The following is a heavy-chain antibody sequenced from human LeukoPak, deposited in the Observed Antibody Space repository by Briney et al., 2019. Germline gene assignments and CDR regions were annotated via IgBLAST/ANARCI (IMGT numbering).Heavy chain of an antibody. J-gene: IGHJ5*02. Sequence: GGSLRLSCAASGFAFDDYAMHWVRQAPGKGLEWVSGISWNSGSIGYADSVKGRFTISRDNAKNSLYLQMNSLRAEDTALYYCAKSSVAGTWWFDPWGQGTLVTVSS. CDR1: GFAFDDYA. V-gene: IGHV3-9*01. D-gene: IGHD6-19*01. CDR3: AKSSVAGTWWFDP. CDR2: ISWNSGSI.